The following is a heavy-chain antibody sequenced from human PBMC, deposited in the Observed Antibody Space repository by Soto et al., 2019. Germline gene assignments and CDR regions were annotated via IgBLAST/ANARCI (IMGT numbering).Heavy chain of an antibody. V-gene: IGHV1-69*01. Sequence: QVQLVQSGAEVKKPGSSVKVSCKASGGTFSSYAISWVRQAPGQGLEWMGGIIPIFGTANYAQKFQGSVTITADESTSTAYMELSSLRSEDTAGYYCARWGGSSSSDYYDGMDVWGQGTTVTVSS. D-gene: IGHD6-6*01. CDR2: IIPIFGTA. CDR1: GGTFSSYA. CDR3: ARWGGSSSSDYYDGMDV. J-gene: IGHJ6*02.